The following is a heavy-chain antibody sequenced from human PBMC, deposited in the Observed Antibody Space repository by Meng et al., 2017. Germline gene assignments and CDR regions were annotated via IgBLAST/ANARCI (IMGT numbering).Heavy chain of an antibody. J-gene: IGHJ4*02. CDR2: ISYDGSNK. V-gene: IGHV3-30*04. Sequence: GGSLRLSCAASGFTFSSYAMHWVRQAPGKGLEWVAVISYDGSNKYYAGSVKGRFTISRDNSKNTLYLQMNSLRAEETAVYYCARGRPFHRITMVRGVITFGGFDYWGQGTLVTVSS. CDR3: ARGRPFHRITMVRGVITFGGFDY. CDR1: GFTFSSYA. D-gene: IGHD3-10*01.